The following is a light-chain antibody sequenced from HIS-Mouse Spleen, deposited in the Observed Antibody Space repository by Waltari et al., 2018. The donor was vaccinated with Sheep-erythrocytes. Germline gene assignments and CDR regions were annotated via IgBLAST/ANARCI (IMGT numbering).Light chain of an antibody. Sequence: QSALTQPRSVSGSPGQSVTISCTGTSSDVGGYNYVSWYQQHPGKAPTLMIYDVSNRPSGVPDRFSGSKSGNTASLTISGLQAEDEADYYCCSYAGSYNHVFATGTKVTV. J-gene: IGLJ1*01. V-gene: IGLV2-11*01. CDR3: CSYAGSYNHV. CDR2: DVS. CDR1: SSDVGGYNY.